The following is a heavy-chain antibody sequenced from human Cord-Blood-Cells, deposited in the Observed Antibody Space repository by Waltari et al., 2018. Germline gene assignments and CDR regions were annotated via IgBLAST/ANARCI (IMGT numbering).Heavy chain of an antibody. J-gene: IGHJ4*02. CDR3: ASTRTGIGFDY. V-gene: IGHV3-53*01. CDR2: IYSGGST. D-gene: IGHD7-27*01. CDR1: GFPVSSNY. Sequence: EVQLVESGGGLLQPGGSLRLSCAASGFPVSSNYMSWVRQAPGKGLEWVSVIYSGGSTYYADSVKGRFTISRDNSKNTLYLQMNSLRAEDTAVYYCASTRTGIGFDYWGQGTLVTVSS.